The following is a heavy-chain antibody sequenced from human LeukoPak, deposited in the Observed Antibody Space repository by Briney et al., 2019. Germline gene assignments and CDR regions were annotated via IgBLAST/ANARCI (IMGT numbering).Heavy chain of an antibody. V-gene: IGHV1-2*02. Sequence: ASVRSSCEASGDTFTGDYMHWGRQAPGEGLEWMGWINPNSGGTNYAQKFQGRVTMTRHTSISTAYMELSRLRSNDTAVYYCARAAYTSSSHYWGQGTLVTVSS. D-gene: IGHD6-6*01. CDR1: GDTFTGDY. CDR3: ARAAYTSSSHY. CDR2: INPNSGGT. J-gene: IGHJ4*02.